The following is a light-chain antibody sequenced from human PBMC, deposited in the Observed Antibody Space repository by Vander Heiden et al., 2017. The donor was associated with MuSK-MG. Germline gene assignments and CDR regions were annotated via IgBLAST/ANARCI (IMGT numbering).Light chain of an antibody. Sequence: ESVLSQSPSTLSLSPGERATLSCRASESVSSYLAWYQQKPGQPPRLLIYDVFNRATGIPARFSARGSGTDFTLTITSLEPEDFAVYFCHQRSNWPTTFGPGTKLEIK. CDR3: HQRSNWPTT. CDR2: DVF. J-gene: IGKJ3*01. V-gene: IGKV3-11*01. CDR1: ESVSSY.